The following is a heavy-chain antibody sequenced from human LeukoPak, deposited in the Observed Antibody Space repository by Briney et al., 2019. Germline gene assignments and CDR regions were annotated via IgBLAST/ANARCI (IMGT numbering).Heavy chain of an antibody. Sequence: SETLSFTGTVSGGSISSYYWGWIRQRAGKGLKWIGRIYTSGSTNYNPSLRSRVTMSVDTSNNHFSLKRSSVTAADTAVYYCASGGLYSGSYYVDYWGQGTLVTVSS. J-gene: IGHJ4*02. D-gene: IGHD1-26*01. CDR1: GGSISSYY. V-gene: IGHV4-4*07. CDR3: ASGGLYSGSYYVDY. CDR2: IYTSGST.